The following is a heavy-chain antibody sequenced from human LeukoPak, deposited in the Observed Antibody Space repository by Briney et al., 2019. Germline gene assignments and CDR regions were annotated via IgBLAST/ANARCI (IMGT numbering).Heavy chain of an antibody. CDR1: GFTFSSYG. Sequence: GVSLRLSCAASGFTFSSYGMHWVRQAPGKGLEWVAVIIHDGSNKDYADSVKGRFTISRDNSKNTLYLQMNSLRTEDTAVYYCAKVPTGVGSGSYWGQGTLVTVSS. J-gene: IGHJ4*02. CDR2: IIHDGSNK. D-gene: IGHD3-10*01. CDR3: AKVPTGVGSGSY. V-gene: IGHV3-30*18.